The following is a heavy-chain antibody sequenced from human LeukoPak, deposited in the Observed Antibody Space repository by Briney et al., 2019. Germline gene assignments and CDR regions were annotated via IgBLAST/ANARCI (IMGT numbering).Heavy chain of an antibody. V-gene: IGHV4-38-2*02. CDR1: GYSITRGYN. D-gene: IGHD1-26*01. CDR2: ISHAGDT. J-gene: IGHJ4*02. CDR3: GRGEVGEFDH. Sequence: SETLSLTCTVSGYSITRGYNWGWVRQSPGKGLEWIASISHAGDTYYNPSLKSRVTISVDTSKNHFSLNLASVTAPDTAVYFCGRGEVGEFDHWGQGTLVTVSS.